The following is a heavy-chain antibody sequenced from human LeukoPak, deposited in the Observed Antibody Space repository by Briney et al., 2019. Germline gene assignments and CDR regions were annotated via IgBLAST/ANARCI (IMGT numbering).Heavy chain of an antibody. CDR3: ASLVGATPDFDY. J-gene: IGHJ4*02. Sequence: SETLSLTCTASGGSISSSSYYWGWIRQPPGKGLEWIGSIYYSGSTYYNPSLKSRVTISVDTSKNQFSRKLSSVTAADTAVYYCASLVGATPDFDYWGQGTLVTVSS. CDR2: IYYSGST. D-gene: IGHD1-26*01. CDR1: GGSISSSSYY. V-gene: IGHV4-39*01.